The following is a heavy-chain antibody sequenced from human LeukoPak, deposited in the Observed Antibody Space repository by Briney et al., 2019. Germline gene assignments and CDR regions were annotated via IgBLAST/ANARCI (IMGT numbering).Heavy chain of an antibody. D-gene: IGHD3-22*01. CDR3: ATPGHYYDSSGYAVTFDI. Sequence: SETLSLTCTVSGGSISSSSYYWGWIRQPPGKGLEWIGSIYYSGSTYYNPSLKSRVTISVDTSKNQFSLKLSSVTAADTAVYYCATPGHYYDSSGYAVTFDIWGQGTMVTVSS. J-gene: IGHJ3*02. CDR2: IYYSGST. CDR1: GGSISSSSYY. V-gene: IGHV4-39*01.